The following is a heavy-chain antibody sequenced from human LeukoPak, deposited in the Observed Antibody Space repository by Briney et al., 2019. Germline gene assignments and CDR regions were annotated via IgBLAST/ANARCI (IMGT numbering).Heavy chain of an antibody. CDR1: GYSFTSYW. Sequence: GESLKISCKGSGYSFTSYWIGWVRQMPGKGLEWMGIIYPGDSDTRYSPSFQGQVTISADKSTSTAYLQWSSLKASDTAMYYCARLGIVGATSGGPDYWGQGTLVTVSS. CDR3: ARLGIVGATSGGPDY. J-gene: IGHJ4*02. D-gene: IGHD1-26*01. CDR2: IYPGDSDT. V-gene: IGHV5-51*01.